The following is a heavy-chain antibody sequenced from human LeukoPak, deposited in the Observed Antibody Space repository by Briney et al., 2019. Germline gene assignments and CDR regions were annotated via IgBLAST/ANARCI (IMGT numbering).Heavy chain of an antibody. CDR2: ISAYNGNT. CDR1: GYTFTSYA. D-gene: IGHD2-2*01. V-gene: IGHV1-18*01. J-gene: IGHJ3*01. Sequence: ASVKVSCKASGYTFTSYAMNWVRQAPGQGLEWMGWISAYNGNTKFAQKLQGRVTMTTDASTSTAYMEMRSLRSDDTAVYYCARDPLTDHLPAPDAFDFWGQGTMVTVSS. CDR3: ARDPLTDHLPAPDAFDF.